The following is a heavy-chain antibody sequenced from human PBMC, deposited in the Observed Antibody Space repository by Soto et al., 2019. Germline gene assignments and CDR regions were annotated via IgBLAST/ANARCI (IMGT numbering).Heavy chain of an antibody. CDR2: IIPIFGTA. Sequence: ASVKGSCKASGGTFSSYAISWVRQAPGQGLEWMGGIIPIFGTANYAQKFQGRVTITADKSTSTAYMELSSLRSEDTAVYYCASFREGKRNRMGGMDVWGQGTTVTVSS. CDR3: ASFREGKRNRMGGMDV. V-gene: IGHV1-69*06. D-gene: IGHD2-8*01. CDR1: GGTFSSYA. J-gene: IGHJ6*02.